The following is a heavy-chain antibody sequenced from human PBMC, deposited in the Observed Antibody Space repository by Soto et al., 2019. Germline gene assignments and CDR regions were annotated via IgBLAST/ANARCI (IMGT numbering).Heavy chain of an antibody. D-gene: IGHD3-3*01. J-gene: IGHJ4*02. CDR2: ISSSSSYI. Sequence: EVQLVESGGGLVKPGGSLRLSCAASGFTFSSYSMNWVRQAPGKGLEWVSSISSSSSYIYYADSVKGRFTISRDNAKNSLYLQMNSLRAEDTAVYYCARDLHTYYDFWSGYYDYWGQGTLVTVSS. V-gene: IGHV3-21*01. CDR3: ARDLHTYYDFWSGYYDY. CDR1: GFTFSSYS.